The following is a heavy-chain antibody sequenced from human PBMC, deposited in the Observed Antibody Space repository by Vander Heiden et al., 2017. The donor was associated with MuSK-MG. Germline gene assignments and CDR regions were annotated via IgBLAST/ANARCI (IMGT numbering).Heavy chain of an antibody. Sequence: QVQLQESGPGLVQPSETLSLTCTASGGPISSYYWSWIRQPPGKGLEWIGYIYYSGSTNYNPSLKSRVTISVDTSKNQFSLKLSSVTAADTAVYYCARGTASGYSSGWYSVDAFDIWGQGTMVTVSS. CDR3: ARGTASGYSSGWYSVDAFDI. J-gene: IGHJ3*02. V-gene: IGHV4-59*01. CDR1: GGPISSYY. D-gene: IGHD6-19*01. CDR2: IYYSGST.